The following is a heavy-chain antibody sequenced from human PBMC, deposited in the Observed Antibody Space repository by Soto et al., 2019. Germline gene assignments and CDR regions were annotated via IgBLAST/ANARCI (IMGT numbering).Heavy chain of an antibody. CDR2: INSDGSTT. D-gene: IGHD3-22*01. J-gene: IGHJ6*02. CDR3: ARSPPGGYHYSYGMDV. Sequence: GGSLRLSCVASGFTFSSYWMHWVRQAPRKGLVWVSRINSDGSTTNYADSVKGRFTISRDNAKNTLYLQMNSLRAGDTAVYYCARSPPGGYHYSYGMDVWGQGTKDTVS. CDR1: GFTFSSYW. V-gene: IGHV3-74*01.